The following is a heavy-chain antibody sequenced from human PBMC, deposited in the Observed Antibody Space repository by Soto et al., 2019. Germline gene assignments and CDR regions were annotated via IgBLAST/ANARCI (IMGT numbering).Heavy chain of an antibody. J-gene: IGHJ6*02. D-gene: IGHD3-22*01. V-gene: IGHV3-48*01. CDR3: AKDIVDYYDSNGPTSDYYYGMDV. Sequence: GGSLRLSCAASGFTFSSYSMNWVRQAPGKGLEWVSYISSSSSTIYYADSVKGRFTLTRDKAKNSMYLQMNSLIAEVTAFYYCAKDIVDYYDSNGPTSDYYYGMDVWGQGTTVTVSS. CDR2: ISSSSSTI. CDR1: GFTFSSYS.